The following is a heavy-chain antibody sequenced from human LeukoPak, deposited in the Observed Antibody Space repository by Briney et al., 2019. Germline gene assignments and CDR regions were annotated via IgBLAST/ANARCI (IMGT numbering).Heavy chain of an antibody. D-gene: IGHD6-13*01. CDR3: VRAYSSTPPRAFFDY. J-gene: IGHJ4*02. CDR1: GFTFSSYG. V-gene: IGHV3-33*01. Sequence: GGSLRLSCAASGFTFSSYGMHWVRQAPGKGLEWVAVIWYDGSNKYYADSVKGRFTISRDNSKNTLYLQMNSLRAEDTAVYYCVRAYSSTPPRAFFDYWGQGTLVTVSS. CDR2: IWYDGSNK.